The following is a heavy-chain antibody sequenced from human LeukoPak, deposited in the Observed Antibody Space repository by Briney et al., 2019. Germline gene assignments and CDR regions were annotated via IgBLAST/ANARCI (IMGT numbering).Heavy chain of an antibody. CDR2: INPNSGGT. CDR1: GYTFTGCY. Sequence: ASVKVSCKASGYTFTGCYMHWVRQAPGQGLEWMGWINPNSGGTNYAQKFQGRVTMTRDTSISTAYMELSRLRSDDTAVYYCARAEDDSSGYYYNDYWGQGTLVTVSS. CDR3: ARAEDDSSGYYYNDY. V-gene: IGHV1-2*02. D-gene: IGHD3-22*01. J-gene: IGHJ4*02.